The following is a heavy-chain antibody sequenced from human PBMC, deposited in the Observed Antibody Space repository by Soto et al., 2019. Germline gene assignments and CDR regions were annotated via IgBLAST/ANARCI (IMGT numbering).Heavy chain of an antibody. V-gene: IGHV1-69*06. CDR1: GGTFSSYA. D-gene: IGHD1-7*01. CDR3: ARDLKEWELRYFDY. J-gene: IGHJ4*02. Sequence: SVKVSCKASGGTFSSYAISWVRQAPGQGLEWMGGIIPIFGTANYAQKFQGRVTITADKSTSTAYMELSSLRSEDTAVYYCARDLKEWELRYFDYWGQGTLVTVSS. CDR2: IIPIFGTA.